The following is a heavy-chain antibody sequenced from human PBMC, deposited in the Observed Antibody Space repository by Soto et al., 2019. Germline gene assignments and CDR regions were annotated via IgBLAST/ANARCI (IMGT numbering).Heavy chain of an antibody. CDR3: AKAPSVFSGWYERLAFDY. CDR1: GFTFSSYA. Sequence: EVQLLESGGGLVQPGGSLRLSCAASGFTFSSYAMSWVRQAPGKGLEWVSAISGSGGSTYYADSVKGRFTISRDNSKNTLYLQMNSLRAEDTAVYYCAKAPSVFSGWYERLAFDYWGQGTLVTVSS. J-gene: IGHJ4*02. V-gene: IGHV3-23*01. CDR2: ISGSGGST. D-gene: IGHD6-19*01.